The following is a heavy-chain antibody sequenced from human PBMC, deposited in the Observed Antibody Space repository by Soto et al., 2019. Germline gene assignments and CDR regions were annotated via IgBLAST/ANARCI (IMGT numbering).Heavy chain of an antibody. CDR2: IYYSGST. CDR1: GGSISSGGYY. V-gene: IGHV4-31*03. CDR3: ARVPGGDYYGSGSAYYFDY. J-gene: IGHJ4*02. D-gene: IGHD3-10*01. Sequence: NPSETLSLTCTVSGGSISSGGYYWSWIRQHPGKGLEWIGYIYYSGSTYYNPSLKSRVTISVDTSKNQFSLKLSSVTAADTAVYYCARVPGGDYYGSGSAYYFDYWGQGTLVTVSS.